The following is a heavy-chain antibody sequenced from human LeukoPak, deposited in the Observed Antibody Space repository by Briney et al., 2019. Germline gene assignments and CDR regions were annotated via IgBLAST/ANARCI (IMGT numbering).Heavy chain of an antibody. V-gene: IGHV1-2*02. D-gene: IGHD3-3*01. CDR1: GYTFTGYC. J-gene: IGHJ3*02. Sequence: GASVKVSCKASGYTFTGYCMHWVRQAPGQGLEWMGWINPNSGGTNYAQKFQGRVTMTRDTSISTAYMELSRLRSDDTAVYYCARDISRSGDITIFGVGTSTAFDIWGQGTMVTVSS. CDR2: INPNSGGT. CDR3: ARDISRSGDITIFGVGTSTAFDI.